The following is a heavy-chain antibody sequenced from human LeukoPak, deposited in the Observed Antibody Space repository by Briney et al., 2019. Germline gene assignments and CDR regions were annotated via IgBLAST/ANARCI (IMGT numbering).Heavy chain of an antibody. Sequence: GGSLRLSCAASGFTFSSYGMPWVRQAPGKGLEWVAVISYDGSNKYYADSVKGRFTISRDNSKNTLYLQMNSLRAEDTAVYYCAKDHGAAAGPFDYWGQGTLVTVSS. J-gene: IGHJ4*02. CDR1: GFTFSSYG. CDR2: ISYDGSNK. V-gene: IGHV3-30*18. CDR3: AKDHGAAAGPFDY. D-gene: IGHD6-13*01.